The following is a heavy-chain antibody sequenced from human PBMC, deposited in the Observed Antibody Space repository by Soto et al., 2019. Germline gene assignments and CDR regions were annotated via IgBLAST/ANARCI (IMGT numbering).Heavy chain of an antibody. Sequence: QVQLQESGPGLVKPSETLSLTCTVSGGSISGYYWSWIRQPPGKGLQWIGYIYSSGSTNYNPSLKSRVTISVDTSKNQCSLNLSSVTAADTAVYYCARQRRDFDYWGQGSLVTFSS. V-gene: IGHV4-59*08. J-gene: IGHJ4*02. CDR2: IYSSGST. CDR1: GGSISGYY. CDR3: ARQRRDFDY.